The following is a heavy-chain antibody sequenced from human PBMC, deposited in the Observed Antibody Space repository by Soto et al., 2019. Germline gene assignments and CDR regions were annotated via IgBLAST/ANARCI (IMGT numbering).Heavy chain of an antibody. CDR1: GFSFSSYT. D-gene: IGHD5-18*01. CDR2: IRSGGDSR. Sequence: EVQLLESGGGFVEPGGSLRLSCAASGFSFSSYTMAWVRQAPGKGLEWVSRIRSGGDSRQYADSVKGRFTISRDNSKDTLFLEMNSLRVDDTALYYCVKGVESAVTAPDYWGQGTLVTVFS. CDR3: VKGVESAVTAPDY. V-gene: IGHV3-23*01. J-gene: IGHJ4*02.